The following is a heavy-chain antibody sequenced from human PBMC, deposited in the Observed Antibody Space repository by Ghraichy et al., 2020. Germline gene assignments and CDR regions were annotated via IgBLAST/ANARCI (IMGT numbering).Heavy chain of an antibody. CDR1: GGSISSSSYY. J-gene: IGHJ4*02. V-gene: IGHV4-39*01. D-gene: IGHD3-3*01. CDR2: IYYSGST. CDR3: ARHRVGTYYDFWSGPDFDY. Sequence: SETLSLTCTVSGGSISSSSYYWGWIRQPPGKGLEWIGSIYYSGSTYYNPSLKSRVTISVDTSKNQFSLKLSSVTAADTAVYYCARHRVGTYYDFWSGPDFDYWGQGTLVTVSS.